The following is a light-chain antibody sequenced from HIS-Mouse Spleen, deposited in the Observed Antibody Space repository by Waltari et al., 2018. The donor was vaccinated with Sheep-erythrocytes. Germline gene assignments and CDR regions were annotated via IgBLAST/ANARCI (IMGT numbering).Light chain of an antibody. CDR2: DVS. CDR3: CSYAGSYNHV. Sequence: QSALTQPRSVSGSPGQSVTISCTGTSSDVGGYNYVSWYQQHPGKAPKLMCYDVSKRPSGVPDRFSGSKSGNTASLTISGLQAEDEADYYCCSYAGSYNHVFATGTKVTVL. J-gene: IGLJ1*01. V-gene: IGLV2-11*01. CDR1: SSDVGGYNY.